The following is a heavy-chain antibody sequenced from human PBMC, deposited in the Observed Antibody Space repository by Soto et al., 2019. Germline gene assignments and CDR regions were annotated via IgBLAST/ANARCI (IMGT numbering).Heavy chain of an antibody. J-gene: IGHJ2*01. CDR3: AREAAWGNWYFDL. D-gene: IGHD7-27*01. CDR1: GFSFNTYS. Sequence: QVHLVESGGGVVQPGMSLRLSCAASGFSFNTYSIHWVRQAPGQGLEWVAVIGSSGAVQLFADSVKGRFTMSRDNSKNLLYLQMNSLTIEDTAIYYCAREAAWGNWYFDLWGRGTLVTVSS. V-gene: IGHV3-30*03. CDR2: IGSSGAVQ.